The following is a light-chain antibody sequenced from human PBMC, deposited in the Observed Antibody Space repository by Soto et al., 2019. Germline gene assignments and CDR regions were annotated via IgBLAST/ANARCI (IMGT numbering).Light chain of an antibody. V-gene: IGKV1-33*01. J-gene: IGKJ2*01. Sequence: DIQMTQSPSSLSASVGDRVTITCQASQDISNYLNWYQQKPGKAPKLLIYDASNLETGVPSRFSGSGSGTEFTFTISSLQPEDIATYYCQQYDNLVYTFGQGTKLEIK. CDR3: QQYDNLVYT. CDR2: DAS. CDR1: QDISNY.